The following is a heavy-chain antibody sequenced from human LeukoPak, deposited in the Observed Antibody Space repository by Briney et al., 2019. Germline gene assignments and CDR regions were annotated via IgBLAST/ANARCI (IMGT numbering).Heavy chain of an antibody. CDR1: GGSFSGYY. D-gene: IGHD1-26*01. Sequence: SETLSLTCAVYGGSFSGYYWSWIRQPPGKGLEWIGEINHSGSTNYNPSLKSRVTMSVDTSKNQFSLKLSSVTAADTAVYYCARGRIVGATNGDGNAFDIWGQGTMVTVSS. CDR3: ARGRIVGATNGDGNAFDI. J-gene: IGHJ3*02. V-gene: IGHV4-34*01. CDR2: INHSGST.